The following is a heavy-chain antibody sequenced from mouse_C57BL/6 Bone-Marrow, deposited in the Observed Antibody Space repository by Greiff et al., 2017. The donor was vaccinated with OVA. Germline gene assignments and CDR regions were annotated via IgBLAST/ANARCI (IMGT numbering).Heavy chain of an antibody. CDR3: TSYGNYDN. Sequence: VQLQQSGAELVRPGASVKLSCTASRFNIKDDYMHWVKQRPEQGLEWIGWIDPENGDTEYASKFQGKATITADTSSNTAYLQLSSLTSEDTAVYSWTSYGNYDNRGEGATRAVS. D-gene: IGHD2-1*01. CDR2: IDPENGDT. J-gene: IGHJ2*01. CDR1: RFNIKDDY. V-gene: IGHV14-4*01.